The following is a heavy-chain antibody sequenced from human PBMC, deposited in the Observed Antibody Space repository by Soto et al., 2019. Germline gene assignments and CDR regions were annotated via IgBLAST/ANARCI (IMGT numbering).Heavy chain of an antibody. Sequence: QVQLVESGGGVVQPGRSLRLSCAASGFTFSSYGMHWVRQAPGKGLEWVAVIWYDGSNKYYADSVKGRFTISRDNSKNTLYLQMNSLRAEDTAVYYCARDHLPRAVVAATSSLGYYYGMDVWGQGTTVTVSS. CDR1: GFTFSSYG. CDR3: ARDHLPRAVVAATSSLGYYYGMDV. J-gene: IGHJ6*02. V-gene: IGHV3-33*01. D-gene: IGHD2-15*01. CDR2: IWYDGSNK.